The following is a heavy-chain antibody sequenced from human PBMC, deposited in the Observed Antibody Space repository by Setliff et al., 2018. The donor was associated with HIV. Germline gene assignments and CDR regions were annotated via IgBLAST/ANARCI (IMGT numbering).Heavy chain of an antibody. V-gene: IGHV4-39*01. J-gene: IGHJ5*02. CDR2: ILDGRVT. CDR1: GGSVTSGHYY. CDR3: ARPHSGRGGGAYFDP. Sequence: PSETLSLTFTVSGGSVTSGHYYWGWIRQAPGKGLEWIGNILDGRVTFFNPSLRGRVTISVDASKNQVSLKLRSVTAADSAVYHCARPHSGRGGGAYFDPWGQGILVTVSS. D-gene: IGHD6-19*01.